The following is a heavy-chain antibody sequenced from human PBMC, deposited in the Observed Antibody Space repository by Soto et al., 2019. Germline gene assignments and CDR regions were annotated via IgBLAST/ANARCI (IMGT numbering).Heavy chain of an antibody. CDR3: ARDDYDILTGYYPGGAFDI. CDR2: IYTSGST. CDR1: GGSISSYY. Sequence: ASETLSLTCTVSGGSISSYYWSWIRQPAGKGLEWIGRIYTSGSTNYNPSLKSRVTMSVDTSKNQFSLKLSAVTAADTAVYYCARDDYDILTGYYPGGAFDIWGQGTMVTVSS. J-gene: IGHJ3*02. D-gene: IGHD3-9*01. V-gene: IGHV4-4*07.